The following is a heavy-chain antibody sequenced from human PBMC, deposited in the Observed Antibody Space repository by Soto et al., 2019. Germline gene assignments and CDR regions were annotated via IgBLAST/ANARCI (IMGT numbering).Heavy chain of an antibody. Sequence: QVQLVQSGAEVKKPGSSVKVSCKASGGTFSSYAISWVRQAPGQGLEWMGGIIPIFGTANYAQKFQDRVTIIRETSATTVYLELSSLRSEDTAVYYCAREHDAWSLFAFDIWGQGTRVTVSS. CDR2: IIPIFGTA. CDR1: GGTFSSYA. V-gene: IGHV1-69*06. J-gene: IGHJ3*02. D-gene: IGHD3-16*01. CDR3: AREHDAWSLFAFDI.